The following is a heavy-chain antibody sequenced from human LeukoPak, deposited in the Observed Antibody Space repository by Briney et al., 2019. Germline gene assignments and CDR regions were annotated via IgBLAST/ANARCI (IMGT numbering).Heavy chain of an antibody. J-gene: IGHJ4*02. Sequence: SETLSLTCAVSGASITSHYWTWIRQPPGKRLEWIGYTYYGWSTKYNPSLESRVTISVDKSWNQISLTLKSVAAADTAVYWCATARGEGCLRYYPLFDYCGQGILVTVSS. D-gene: IGHD3-10*01. CDR3: ATARGEGCLRYYPLFDY. CDR1: GASITSHY. V-gene: IGHV4-59*11. CDR2: TYYGWST.